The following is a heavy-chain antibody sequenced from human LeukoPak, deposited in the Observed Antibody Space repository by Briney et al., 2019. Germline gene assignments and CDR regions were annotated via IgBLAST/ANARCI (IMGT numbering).Heavy chain of an antibody. V-gene: IGHV3-7*01. CDR1: GFSFSSYW. J-gene: IGHJ6*03. D-gene: IGHD3-10*01. Sequence: PGGSLRLSCEGSGFSFSSYWMTWVRQSPGKGPELAANIKQDESETYTVDSVKGRFTISRDNVKNSVYLHMNSLRAEDTALYYCARLSAYYYGSFFYYYMDVWGKGPTVTVSS. CDR2: IKQDESET. CDR3: ARLSAYYYGSFFYYYMDV.